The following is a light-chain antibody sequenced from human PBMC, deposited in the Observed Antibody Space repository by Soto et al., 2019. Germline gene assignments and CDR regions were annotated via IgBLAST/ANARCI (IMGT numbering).Light chain of an antibody. Sequence: DIQMTQSPPSLSASVGDRVTITCQASHDIGNSLNWYQDKPGQAPKLVIYDAYNLETGVPSTFSGSGYGTHFTFNISSLRPEDIATYYCQKCDHLPLFRPGTKVDI. CDR3: QKCDHLPL. J-gene: IGKJ3*01. V-gene: IGKV1-33*01. CDR1: HDIGNS. CDR2: DAY.